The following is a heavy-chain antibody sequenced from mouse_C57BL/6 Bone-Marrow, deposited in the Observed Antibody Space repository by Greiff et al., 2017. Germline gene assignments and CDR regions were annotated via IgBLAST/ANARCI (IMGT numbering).Heavy chain of an antibody. Sequence: QVQLQQPGAELVRPGSSVKLSCKASGYTFTSYWMDWVKQRPGQGLEWIGNIYPSDSETHYNQKFKDKATLTVDKSSSTAYMQLSSLTSEDSAVYYGARGPGTNYWGQGTTLTVSS. V-gene: IGHV1-61*01. D-gene: IGHD4-1*01. J-gene: IGHJ2*01. CDR2: IYPSDSET. CDR1: GYTFTSYW. CDR3: ARGPGTNY.